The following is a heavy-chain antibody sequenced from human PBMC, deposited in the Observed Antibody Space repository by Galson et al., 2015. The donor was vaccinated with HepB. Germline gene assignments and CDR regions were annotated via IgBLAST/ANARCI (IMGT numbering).Heavy chain of an antibody. D-gene: IGHD2-2*02. CDR1: GGSISSGSYY. V-gene: IGHV4-61*02. CDR3: VRDTWDIVVVPAAIQLTSYYYYYMDV. CDR2: IYTRGST. J-gene: IGHJ6*03. Sequence: TLSLTCTVSGGSISSGSYYWSWIRQPAGKGLEWIGRIYTRGSTNYNPSLKSRVTMSVDTSKNQFSLKLSSVTAADTAGYYCVRDTWDIVVVPAAIQLTSYYYYYMDVWGKGTTVTVAS.